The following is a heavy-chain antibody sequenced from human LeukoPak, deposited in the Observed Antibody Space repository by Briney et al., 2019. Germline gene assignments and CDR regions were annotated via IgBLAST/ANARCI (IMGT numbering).Heavy chain of an antibody. J-gene: IGHJ4*02. Sequence: SETLSLTCAVYGGSFSGYYWSWIRQPPGKGLEWIGEINHSGSTNYNPSLKSRVTISVDTSKNQFSLKLSSVTAADTAVYYCARDDGPLRTFDYWGQGTLVTVSS. CDR1: GGSFSGYY. CDR3: ARDDGPLRTFDY. V-gene: IGHV4-34*01. CDR2: INHSGST. D-gene: IGHD1-1*01.